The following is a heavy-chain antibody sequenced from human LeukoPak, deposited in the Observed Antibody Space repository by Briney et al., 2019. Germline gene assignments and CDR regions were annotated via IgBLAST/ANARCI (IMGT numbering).Heavy chain of an antibody. CDR1: GYTFTNYA. Sequence: GASVKVSCKGSGYTFTNYAVHWVRQAPGQRLEWLGWINPGNGDTKYSQNFQGRVTVTSDTSAATAYVELNSLTPEDTAVYYCARERRHCRVNCYSVYYYALDVWGQGTTVTVSS. CDR3: ARERRHCRVNCYSVYYYALDV. CDR2: INPGNGDT. D-gene: IGHD2-15*01. V-gene: IGHV1-3*01. J-gene: IGHJ6*02.